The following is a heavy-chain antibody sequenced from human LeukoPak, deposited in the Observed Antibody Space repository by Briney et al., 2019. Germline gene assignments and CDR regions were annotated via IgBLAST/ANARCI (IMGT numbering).Heavy chain of an antibody. J-gene: IGHJ4*02. D-gene: IGHD3-9*01. CDR1: GFTFSNAW. Sequence: GGSLRLSCAASGFTFSNAWMSWVRQAPGKGLEWVGRIKSKTDGGTTDYAAPVKGRFTISRDDSKNTLYLQMNSLKTEDTAVNYFTTGLPDYDILTGVDYWGQGTLVTVSS. CDR3: TTGLPDYDILTGVDY. V-gene: IGHV3-15*01. CDR2: IKSKTDGGTT.